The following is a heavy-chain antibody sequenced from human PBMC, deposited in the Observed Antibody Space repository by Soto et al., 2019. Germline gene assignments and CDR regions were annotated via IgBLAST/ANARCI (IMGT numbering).Heavy chain of an antibody. CDR2: IRSNGGDP. Sequence: ASVKVSCKASGFTFTGYYIHWVRQAPGQGLEWMGWIRSNGGDPKYSQKFQDRVTMTRDTSMNTVYMELSRLRSDDTAVYYCARDERCYGEPPFDYWGQGTLVTVSS. J-gene: IGHJ4*02. V-gene: IGHV1-2*02. D-gene: IGHD2-21*01. CDR1: GFTFTGYY. CDR3: ARDERCYGEPPFDY.